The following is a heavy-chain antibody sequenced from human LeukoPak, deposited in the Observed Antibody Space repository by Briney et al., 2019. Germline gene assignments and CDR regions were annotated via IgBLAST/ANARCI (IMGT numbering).Heavy chain of an antibody. CDR3: ARGLSGSRPGGLE. CDR1: GGSFSGYY. Sequence: SETLSLTCAVYGGSFSGYYWSWIRQPPGKGLEWIGEINHSGSTNYNPSLRSRVTISVDTSKNQFSLKLSSVTAADTAVYYCARGLSGSRPGGLEWGQGTLVTASS. CDR2: INHSGST. V-gene: IGHV4-34*01. D-gene: IGHD1-26*01. J-gene: IGHJ4*02.